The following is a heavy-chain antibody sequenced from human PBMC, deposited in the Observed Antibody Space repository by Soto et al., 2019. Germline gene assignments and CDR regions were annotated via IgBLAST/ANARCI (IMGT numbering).Heavy chain of an antibody. CDR2: VYHTGAT. D-gene: IGHD1-26*01. CDR1: GDPLSYGGYY. V-gene: IGHV4-31*03. CDR3: AREGHSSWEWLDP. J-gene: IGHJ5*02. Sequence: QVQLQESGPGLVEPSQTLSLVCSVSGDPLSYGGYYWSWVHQSPGKALEWIGFVYHTGATYYHPSLESRVTMAVDMSENEFSLKLTSVTAADTATYYCAREGHSSWEWLDPWGQGILVTVSS.